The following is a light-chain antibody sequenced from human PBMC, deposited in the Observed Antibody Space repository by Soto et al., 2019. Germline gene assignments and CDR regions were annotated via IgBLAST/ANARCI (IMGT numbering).Light chain of an antibody. V-gene: IGKV3-15*01. CDR2: AVS. Sequence: EIMMTQSPGTLSASPGERATLSCRASQSVSSNLAWYQQKPGQAPRLLIYAVSTRATGIPARFSGSGSGTEFTLTISSLQSEDFAVYYCQKYNSTPWTFGQGTKVEIK. J-gene: IGKJ1*01. CDR1: QSVSSN. CDR3: QKYNSTPWT.